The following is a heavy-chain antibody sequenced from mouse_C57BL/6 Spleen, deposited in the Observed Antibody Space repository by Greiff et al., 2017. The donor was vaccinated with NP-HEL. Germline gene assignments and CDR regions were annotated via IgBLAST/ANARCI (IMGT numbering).Heavy chain of an antibody. D-gene: IGHD1-1*01. CDR2: INPRHGGT. CDR1: GYTFTSYW. CDR3: ARLLLRIDY. V-gene: IGHV1-53*01. J-gene: IGHJ2*01. Sequence: QVQLQQPGTELVKPGASVKLSCTASGYTFTSYWMHWVKQRPGQGLEWIGNINPRHGGTNYNAKFKSKATLTVDKSSITAYMQRSSLTSEDSAVYYCARLLLRIDYWGQGTTLTVSS.